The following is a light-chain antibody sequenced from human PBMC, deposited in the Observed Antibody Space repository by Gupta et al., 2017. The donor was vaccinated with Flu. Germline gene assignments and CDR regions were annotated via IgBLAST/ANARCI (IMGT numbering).Light chain of an antibody. V-gene: IGKV1-5*03. Sequence: DIQMTQSPSTLSASVGDRVTITCRANQNINNWLAWYQQKPGKAPNLLIYKASSLESGVPSRFSGSGSGTEFTLTISSLQPDDFATYYCQQYYNSSRTFGQGTKVEIK. CDR2: KAS. CDR1: QNINNW. CDR3: QQYYNSSRT. J-gene: IGKJ1*01.